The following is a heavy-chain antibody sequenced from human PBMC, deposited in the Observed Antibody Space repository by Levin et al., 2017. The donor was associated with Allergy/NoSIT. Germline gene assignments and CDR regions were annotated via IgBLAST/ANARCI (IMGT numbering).Heavy chain of an antibody. Sequence: GGSLRLSCAASGFTFDDYAMHWVRQVPGKGLEWVSVISRNSDNIGYADSVKGRFTISRDNAKNSLYLQMNNLRTEDTALYYCVKDCYDFCSDPDYWGQGTLVTVFS. V-gene: IGHV3-9*01. CDR1: GFTFDDYA. CDR3: VKDCYDFCSDPDY. D-gene: IGHD3-3*01. J-gene: IGHJ4*02. CDR2: ISRNSDNI.